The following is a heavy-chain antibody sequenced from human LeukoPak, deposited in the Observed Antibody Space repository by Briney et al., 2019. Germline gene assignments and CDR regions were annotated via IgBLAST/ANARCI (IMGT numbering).Heavy chain of an antibody. V-gene: IGHV1-69-2*01. J-gene: IGHJ4*02. CDR3: ATSLAAAGTFKFDY. CDR2: VDPEDGET. CDR1: GYTFTDYY. Sequence: ASVKISCKVSGYTFTDYYMHWVQQAPGKGLEWMRLVDPEDGETIYAEKFQGRVTITSDTSTDTAYMELSSLRSEDTAVYYCATSLAAAGTFKFDYWGQGTLVTVSS. D-gene: IGHD6-13*01.